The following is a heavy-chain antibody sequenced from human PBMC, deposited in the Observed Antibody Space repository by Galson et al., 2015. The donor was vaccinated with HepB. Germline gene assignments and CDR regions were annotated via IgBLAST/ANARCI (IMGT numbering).Heavy chain of an antibody. J-gene: IGHJ3*02. D-gene: IGHD3-22*01. CDR1: GFTFSSYA. CDR3: AKDHMEYYYDSSGLDAFDI. V-gene: IGHV3-23*01. Sequence: SLRLSCAASGFTFSSYAMSWVRQAPGKGLEWVSAISGSGGSTYYADSVKGRFTISRDNSKNTLYLQMNSLRAEDTAVYYCAKDHMEYYYDSSGLDAFDIWGQGTMVTVSS. CDR2: ISGSGGST.